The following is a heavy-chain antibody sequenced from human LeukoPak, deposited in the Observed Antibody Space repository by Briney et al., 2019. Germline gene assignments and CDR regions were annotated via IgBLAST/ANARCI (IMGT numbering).Heavy chain of an antibody. CDR1: GGSISSYY. Sequence: SETLSLTCTVSGGSISSYYWSWIRQPPGKGLEWIGYISYSGSTNYNPSLKSRVTISVDTSKNQFSLKLSSVTAADTAVYYCARAIVGATTFDYWAREPWSPSPQ. D-gene: IGHD1-26*01. CDR2: ISYSGST. V-gene: IGHV4-59*01. J-gene: IGHJ4*02. CDR3: ARAIVGATTFDY.